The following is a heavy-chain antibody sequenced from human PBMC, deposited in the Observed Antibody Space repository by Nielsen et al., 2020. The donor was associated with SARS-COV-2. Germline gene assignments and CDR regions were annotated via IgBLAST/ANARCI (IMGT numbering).Heavy chain of an antibody. V-gene: IGHV3-21*01. J-gene: IGHJ6*02. CDR2: ISSSSRYI. CDR3: ARVPSRIVGATLYYYYYGMDV. Sequence: GGSLRLSCAASGFTFSSYSMNWVRQAPGKGLEWVSSISSSSRYIYYADSVKGRFTISRDNAKNSLYLQMNSLRAEDTAVYYCARVPSRIVGATLYYYYYGMDVWGQGTTVTVSS. D-gene: IGHD1-26*01. CDR1: GFTFSSYS.